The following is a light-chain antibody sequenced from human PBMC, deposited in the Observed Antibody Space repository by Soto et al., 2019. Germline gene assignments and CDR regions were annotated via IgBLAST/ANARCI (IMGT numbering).Light chain of an antibody. J-gene: IGKJ1*01. V-gene: IGKV3D-15*02. CDR2: GAS. CDR3: QQYGDSPT. Sequence: IVMTQSPATLSVSPGERATLSCRASQSISTKLAWYQQKPGQAPRLLIYGASNRATGIPDRFSGSGSGTDFTLTISRLEPEDFAFYYCQQYGDSPTFGQGTKVDIK. CDR1: QSISTK.